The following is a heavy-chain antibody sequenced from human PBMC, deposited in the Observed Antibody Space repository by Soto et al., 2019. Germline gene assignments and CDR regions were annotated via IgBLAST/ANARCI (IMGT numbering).Heavy chain of an antibody. D-gene: IGHD2-15*01. CDR2: IYKSATT. CDR1: GDSISTVDYF. Sequence: SETLSLTCSVSGDSISTVDYFWAWIRQPPGQALEYIGYIYKSATTYYNPSFESRVAISLDTSKGQFSLNVTSVTAADTAVYFCARGRYCLTGRCFPNWFDSWGQGTLVTVSS. V-gene: IGHV4-30-4*08. CDR3: ARGRYCLTGRCFPNWFDS. J-gene: IGHJ5*01.